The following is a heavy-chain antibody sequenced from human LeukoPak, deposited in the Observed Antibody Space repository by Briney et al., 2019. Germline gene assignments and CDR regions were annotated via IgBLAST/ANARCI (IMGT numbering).Heavy chain of an antibody. CDR1: GFTFSSYW. CDR3: TRVGYCATTSCRTAFDI. D-gene: IGHD2-2*01. V-gene: IGHV3-30*02. J-gene: IGHJ4*02. CDR2: IRYDGSNK. Sequence: GGSLRLSCAASGFTFSSYWMNWVRQAPGKGLEWVAFIRYDGSNKYYADSVKGRFTISRDNAKNTLYLQMNSLRAEDTAVYFCTRVGYCATTSCRTAFDIWGQGTLVTVSS.